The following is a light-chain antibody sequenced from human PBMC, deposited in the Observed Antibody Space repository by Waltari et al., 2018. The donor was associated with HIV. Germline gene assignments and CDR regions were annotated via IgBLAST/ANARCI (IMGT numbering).Light chain of an antibody. V-gene: IGKV1-9*01. CDR3: QQLNSYPVT. CDR2: AVS. CDR1: QDSSSY. Sequence: DIQLTQSPSFLSASIGDRVTITCRVSQDSSSYLAWYKQKPGKAPKVLIYAVSTLQSGVPSRFSGSGSGTEFTLTITSLQAEDFATYYCQQLNSYPVTFGQGTKVEIK. J-gene: IGKJ1*01.